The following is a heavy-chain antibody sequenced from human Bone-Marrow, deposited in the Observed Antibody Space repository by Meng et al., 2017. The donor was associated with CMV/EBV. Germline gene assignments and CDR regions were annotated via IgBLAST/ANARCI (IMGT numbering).Heavy chain of an antibody. CDR2: ISGSGGST. CDR3: ARDYYDFWSGYSAYNY. CDR1: GFTFSSYA. Sequence: GGSLRLSCAASGFTFSSYAMSWVRQAPGKGLEWVSAISGSGGSTYYADSVKGRFTISRDNSKNTLYLQMNSLRAEDTAVYYCARDYYDFWSGYSAYNYWGQGTLVTVSS. D-gene: IGHD3-3*01. J-gene: IGHJ4*02. V-gene: IGHV3-23*01.